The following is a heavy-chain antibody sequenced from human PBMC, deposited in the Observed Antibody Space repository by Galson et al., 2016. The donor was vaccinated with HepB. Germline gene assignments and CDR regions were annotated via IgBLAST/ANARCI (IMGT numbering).Heavy chain of an antibody. CDR2: ISYDGKKK. J-gene: IGHJ4*02. Sequence: SLRLSCAASGFTLNIYTMYWVRQAPGKGLEWVAVISYDGKKKYIADSLKGQFTISRDNSKSTVYLQMNSLRAEDTAVYYCARGAGTVMTVIYFDYWGQGAPVTVSS. V-gene: IGHV3-30*04. CDR3: ARGAGTVMTVIYFDY. D-gene: IGHD2-21*02. CDR1: GFTLNIYT.